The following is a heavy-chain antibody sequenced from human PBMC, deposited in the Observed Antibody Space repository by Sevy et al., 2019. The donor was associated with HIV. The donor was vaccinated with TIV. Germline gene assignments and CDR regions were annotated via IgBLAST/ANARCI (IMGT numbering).Heavy chain of an antibody. D-gene: IGHD4-4*01. CDR1: GGSFSGYY. V-gene: IGHV4-34*01. J-gene: IGHJ6*02. CDR3: ARDHDYSNHYYYYGMDV. Sequence: SETLSLTCAVYGGSFSGYYWRWIRQPPGKGLEWIGEINHSGSTNYNPSLKSRVTISVEASKNQFSLKLSAVTAADTAVYYCARDHDYSNHYYYYGMDVWGQGTTVTVSS. CDR2: INHSGST.